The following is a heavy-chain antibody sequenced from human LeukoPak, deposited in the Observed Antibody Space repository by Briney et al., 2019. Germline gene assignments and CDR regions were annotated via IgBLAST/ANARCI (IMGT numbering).Heavy chain of an antibody. Sequence: GESLKISCKGSGYSFTSYWLGWVRQMPGKGLEWMGIIYPGDSDTRYSPSFQGQVTISADKSISTAYLQWSSLKASDTAMYYCARLPIEMATIGGAFDIWGQGTMVTVSS. D-gene: IGHD5-24*01. CDR2: IYPGDSDT. V-gene: IGHV5-51*01. CDR3: ARLPIEMATIGGAFDI. CDR1: GYSFTSYW. J-gene: IGHJ3*02.